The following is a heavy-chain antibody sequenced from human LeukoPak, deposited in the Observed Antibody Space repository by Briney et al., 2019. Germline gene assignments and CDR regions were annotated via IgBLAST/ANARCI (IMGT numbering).Heavy chain of an antibody. V-gene: IGHV1-8*01. CDR3: ARGHLGGYYGSGSYWVDY. J-gene: IGHJ4*02. D-gene: IGHD3-10*01. CDR2: MNPNSGNT. CDR1: GYTFTSYD. Sequence: GASVKVSCKAPGYTFTSYDINWVRQATGQGLEWMGWMNPNSGNTGYAQKFQGRVTMTRNTSISTAYMELSSLRSEDTAVYYCARGHLGGYYGSGSYWVDYWGQGTLVTVSS.